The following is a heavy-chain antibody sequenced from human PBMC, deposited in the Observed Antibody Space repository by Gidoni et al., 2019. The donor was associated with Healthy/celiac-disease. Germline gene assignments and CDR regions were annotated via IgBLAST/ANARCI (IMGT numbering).Heavy chain of an antibody. Sequence: QVPLAASGGGVVQPGRSLRLSCSASGFTFSRYGTHWVRQAPGTGLEGVAVICYDGSNKSYAVAVKGRFTISRDNSKNTLYLQMNSLRAEDTAVYYCARDGPARDGYGGNSDYFDYWGQGTLVTVSS. CDR1: GFTFSRYG. V-gene: IGHV3-33*01. CDR2: ICYDGSNK. J-gene: IGHJ4*02. CDR3: ARDGPARDGYGGNSDYFDY. D-gene: IGHD2-21*02.